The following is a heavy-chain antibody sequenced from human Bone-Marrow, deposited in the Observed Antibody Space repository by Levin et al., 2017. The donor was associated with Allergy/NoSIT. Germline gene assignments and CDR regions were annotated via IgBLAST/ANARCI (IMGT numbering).Heavy chain of an antibody. J-gene: IGHJ5*02. V-gene: IGHV4-59*01. CDR3: ARGLVVIPTAANWFDP. Sequence: SETLSLTCTVSGGSTSNYYWNWIRQPPGKAPEWIGYIYHTGSASYNPSLKSRLNISLDTSKQQFSLRLTSVTAADTAMYFFARGLVVIPTAANWFDPWGPGTLVTVSS. CDR2: IYHTGSA. CDR1: GGSTSNYY. D-gene: IGHD2-2*01.